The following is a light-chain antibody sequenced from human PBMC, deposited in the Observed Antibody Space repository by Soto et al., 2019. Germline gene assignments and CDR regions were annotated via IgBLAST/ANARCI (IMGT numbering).Light chain of an antibody. V-gene: IGLV2-23*01. J-gene: IGLJ1*01. Sequence: QSVLTQPASVSGSPGQSITISCTGTSSDVGSYNLVSWYQQHPGKAPKLMIYEGSKRPSGVSNRFSGSKSGNTASLTISGLQAEDEADYCCCSYAGSRTYVFGTGTKVTVL. CDR3: CSYAGSRTYV. CDR1: SSDVGSYNL. CDR2: EGS.